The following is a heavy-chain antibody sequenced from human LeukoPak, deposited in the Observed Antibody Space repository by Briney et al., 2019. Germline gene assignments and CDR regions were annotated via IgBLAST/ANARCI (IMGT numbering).Heavy chain of an antibody. Sequence: QAGGSLRLSCAASGFTFSSYAMSWVRQAPGKGLEWVSAISGSGGSTYYADSVKGRFTISRDNSKNTLYLQMNSLRAEDTAVYYCAKAGWLRLRPPASDYWGQGTLVTVSS. V-gene: IGHV3-23*01. CDR1: GFTFSSYA. CDR3: AKAGWLRLRPPASDY. CDR2: ISGSGGST. J-gene: IGHJ4*02. D-gene: IGHD5-12*01.